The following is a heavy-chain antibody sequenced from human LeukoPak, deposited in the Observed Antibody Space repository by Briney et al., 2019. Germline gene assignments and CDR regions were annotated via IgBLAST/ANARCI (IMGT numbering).Heavy chain of an antibody. D-gene: IGHD3-10*01. CDR3: AREVVRGVIDY. V-gene: IGHV3-53*01. J-gene: IGHJ4*02. Sequence: TGGSLRLSCAASGFTVSSNYMSWVRQAPGKGLEWVSVIYSGGSTYYADSVKGRFTTSRDNSKNTLYLQMNSLRAEDTAVYYCAREVVRGVIDYWGQGTLVTVSS. CDR2: IYSGGST. CDR1: GFTVSSNY.